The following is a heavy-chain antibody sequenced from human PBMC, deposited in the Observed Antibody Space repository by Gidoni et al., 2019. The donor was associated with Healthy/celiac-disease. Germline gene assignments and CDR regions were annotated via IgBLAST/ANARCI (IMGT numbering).Heavy chain of an antibody. V-gene: IGHV4-34*01. J-gene: IGHJ3*02. CDR2: SNHSGST. CDR1: GGSFSGYY. CDR3: ARVDSFDAFDI. Sequence: QVQLQPWGAGLLKPSETLSLPCAVYGGSFSGYYWSWLRPPPGKGLEWIGESNHSGSTNYNPSLKSRVTISVDTSKNQFSLKLSSVTAADTAVYYCARVDSFDAFDIWGQGKMVTVSS. D-gene: IGHD3-9*01.